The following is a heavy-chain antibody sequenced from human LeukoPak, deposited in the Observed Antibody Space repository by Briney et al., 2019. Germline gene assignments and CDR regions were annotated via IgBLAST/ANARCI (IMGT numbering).Heavy chain of an antibody. D-gene: IGHD3-22*01. CDR1: GGSFSGYY. CDR2: INHSGST. CDR3: ARGKSLRYYYDSSGYGVDAFDI. Sequence: SETLSLTCAVYGGSFSGYYWSWIRQPPGKGLEWIGEINHSGSTNYNPSLKCRVTISVDTSKNQFSLKLSSVTAADTAVYYCARGKSLRYYYDSSGYGVDAFDIWGQGTMVTVSS. V-gene: IGHV4-34*01. J-gene: IGHJ3*02.